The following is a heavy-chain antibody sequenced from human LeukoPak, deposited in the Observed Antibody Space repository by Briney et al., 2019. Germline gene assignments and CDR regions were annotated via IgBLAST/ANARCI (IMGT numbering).Heavy chain of an antibody. J-gene: IGHJ4*01. D-gene: IGHD3-10*01. V-gene: IGHV3-30*02. CDR2: IGYDETTK. CDR3: ARDRYYYGTGTYYHFDY. Sequence: PGGSLRLSCAASGFTFSSYGMHWVRQAPGKGLEWVTFIGYDETTKYYADSVKGRFTISRDNSKNTLYLQMNSLSAEDTAVYYCARDRYYYGTGTYYHFDYWGHGTRVTVSS. CDR1: GFTFSSYG.